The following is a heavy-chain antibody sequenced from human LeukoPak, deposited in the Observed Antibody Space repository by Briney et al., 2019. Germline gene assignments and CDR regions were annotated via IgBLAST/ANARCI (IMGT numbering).Heavy chain of an antibody. CDR1: GYNFASYL. CDR2: IYPDDSDT. CDR3: ARRGFNDY. V-gene: IGHV5-51*01. J-gene: IGHJ4*02. Sequence: GESLKISCKGSGYNFASYLIGWVRQMPGKGLEWMGIIYPDDSDTRYSPSFQGQVTISADKSINTAYLQWSSLKASDTAMYYCARRGFNDYWGQGTLVTVSS.